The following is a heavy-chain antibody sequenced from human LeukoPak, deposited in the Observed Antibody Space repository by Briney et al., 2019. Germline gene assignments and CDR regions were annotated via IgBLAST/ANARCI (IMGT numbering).Heavy chain of an antibody. CDR2: IYHSGST. V-gene: IGHV4-38-2*02. CDR3: ARDSEYSYGNRRGAFDI. J-gene: IGHJ3*02. CDR1: GGSISSYY. Sequence: SETLSLTCTVSGGSISSYYWSWIRQPPGKGLEWIGSIYHSGSTYYNPSLKSRVTISVDTSKNQFSLKLSSVTAADTAVYYCARDSEYSYGNRRGAFDIWGQGTMVTVSS. D-gene: IGHD5-18*01.